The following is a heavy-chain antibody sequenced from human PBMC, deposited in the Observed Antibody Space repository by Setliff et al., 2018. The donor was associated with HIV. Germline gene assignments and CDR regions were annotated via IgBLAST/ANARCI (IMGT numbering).Heavy chain of an antibody. Sequence: ASVKVSCKASGYTFTEFYVHWVRQAPGEGLEWIGWIYPNTGGTNYAQKFQGRVTMTRDTSIRTAYMELRMLTSDDTAIYYCAKGFRPVDTALVSGPTYWGQGIRVTVSS. D-gene: IGHD5-18*01. V-gene: IGHV1-2*02. J-gene: IGHJ4*02. CDR3: AKGFRPVDTALVSGPTY. CDR2: IYPNTGGT. CDR1: GYTFTEFY.